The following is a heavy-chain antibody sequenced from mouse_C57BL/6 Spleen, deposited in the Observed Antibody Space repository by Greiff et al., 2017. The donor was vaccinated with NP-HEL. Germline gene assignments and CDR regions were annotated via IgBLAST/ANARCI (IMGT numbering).Heavy chain of an antibody. D-gene: IGHD1-1*01. V-gene: IGHV1-19*01. Sequence: DVQLQQSGPVLVKPGASVKMSCKASGYTFTDYYMNWVKQSHGKSLEWIGVINPYNGGTSYNQKFKGKATLTVDKSSSTAYMELNSLTSEDSAVYYCARWGYYGSSPSWFAYWGQGTLVTVSA. CDR2: INPYNGGT. CDR1: GYTFTDYY. CDR3: ARWGYYGSSPSWFAY. J-gene: IGHJ3*01.